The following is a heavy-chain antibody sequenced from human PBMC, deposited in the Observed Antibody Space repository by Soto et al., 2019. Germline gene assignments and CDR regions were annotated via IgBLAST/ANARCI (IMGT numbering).Heavy chain of an antibody. V-gene: IGHV3-11*01. CDR2: IGSGGGSI. CDR1: GFTFSDYY. CDR3: ARGRDFLDY. J-gene: IGHJ4*02. Sequence: GGSLRLSCAASGFTFSDYYMTWIRQAPGKGLEWVSYIGSGGGSIYYADSVKGRFTISSDNAKSSLYLQMNSLRTEDTAVYYCARGRDFLDYWGQGTLVTVSS. D-gene: IGHD3-3*01.